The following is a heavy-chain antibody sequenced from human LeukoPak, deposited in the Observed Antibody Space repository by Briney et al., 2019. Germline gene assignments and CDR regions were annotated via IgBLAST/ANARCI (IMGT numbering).Heavy chain of an antibody. V-gene: IGHV4-34*01. CDR1: GGSFSGYY. CDR3: ASFGGFTIDAFDI. D-gene: IGHD2-15*01. CDR2: INHSGST. J-gene: IGHJ3*02. Sequence: SETLSLTCAVYGGSFSGYYWSWIRQPPGEGLEWIGEINHSGSTNYNPSLKSRVTISVDTSKNQFSLKLSSVTAADTAVYYCASFGGFTIDAFDIWGQGAMVTVSS.